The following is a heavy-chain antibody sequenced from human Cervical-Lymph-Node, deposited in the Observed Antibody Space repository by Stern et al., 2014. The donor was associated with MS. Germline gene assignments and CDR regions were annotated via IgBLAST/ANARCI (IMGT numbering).Heavy chain of an antibody. J-gene: IGHJ4*02. CDR2: IRPGDSEA. CDR3: ARQLGHSNFLHY. Sequence: QLVQSGAGVKRPGQSLKISCRASGYRFTNYWVSWVRQKPGKGLEWMGIIRPGDSEASYSPSFQGRVTMSVDRSINTAYLQWSSLQPSDTAMYYCARQLGHSNFLHYWGQGVLVTVSS. V-gene: IGHV5-51*01. D-gene: IGHD4-11*01. CDR1: GYRFTNYW.